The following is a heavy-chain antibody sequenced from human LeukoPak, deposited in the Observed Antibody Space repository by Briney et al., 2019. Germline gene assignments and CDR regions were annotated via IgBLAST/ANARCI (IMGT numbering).Heavy chain of an antibody. V-gene: IGHV3-48*02. J-gene: IGHJ4*02. CDR3: ARVAGGSYSVDH. CDR1: GFTFSSYS. D-gene: IGHD1-26*01. Sequence: PGGSLRLSCAASGFTFSSYSMNWVLQAPGKGLLWVSYISSSSTTIYYADSVKGRFTVSRDNAKNSLYLQMNSLRDEDTAVYYCARVAGGSYSVDHWGQGTLVTVSA. CDR2: ISSSSTTI.